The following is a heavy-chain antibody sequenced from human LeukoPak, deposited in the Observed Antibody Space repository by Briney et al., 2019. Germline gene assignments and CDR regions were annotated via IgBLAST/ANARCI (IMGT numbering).Heavy chain of an antibody. Sequence: GGSLRLSCAASGFTFSSYAMSWVRQAPGKGLEWVSAISGSGGSTYYADSVKGRFTISRDNAKNSLYLQMNSLRAEDTAVYYCARAIGQRWLQLTGDYWGRGTLVTASS. CDR1: GFTFSSYA. J-gene: IGHJ4*02. CDR3: ARAIGQRWLQLTGDY. CDR2: ISGSGGST. V-gene: IGHV3-23*01. D-gene: IGHD5-24*01.